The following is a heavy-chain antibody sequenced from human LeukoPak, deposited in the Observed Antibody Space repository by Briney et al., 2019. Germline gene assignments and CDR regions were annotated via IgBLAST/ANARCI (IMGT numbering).Heavy chain of an antibody. J-gene: IGHJ4*02. CDR3: ARDSVWRGPPIAVAGTDF. CDR2: ISPSSTYI. CDR1: GFTFSSYS. D-gene: IGHD6-19*01. Sequence: GGSLRLSCAASGFTFSSYSMNWVRQAPGKGLEWVSSISPSSTYIYYADSMKGRFTISRDNAKNSLYLQMNSLRAEDTAVYYCARDSVWRGPPIAVAGTDFWGRGTLVTVS. V-gene: IGHV3-21*01.